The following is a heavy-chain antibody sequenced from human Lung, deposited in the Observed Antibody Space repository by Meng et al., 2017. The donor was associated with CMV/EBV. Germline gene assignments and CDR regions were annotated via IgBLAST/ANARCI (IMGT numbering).Heavy chain of an antibody. CDR2: ISAYNGNT. D-gene: IGHD3-22*01. V-gene: IGHV1-18*01. CDR3: ARDIPDYYDTSGYYDSPDY. J-gene: IGHJ4*02. CDR1: GYTFTSYG. Sequence: ASVKVSXKASGYTFTSYGISWVRQAPGQGLEWMGWISAYNGNTNYAQNLQGRVTMTTDTSTSTAYMELRSLRSDDTAVYYCARDIPDYYDTSGYYDSPDYWGQGXLVTVSS.